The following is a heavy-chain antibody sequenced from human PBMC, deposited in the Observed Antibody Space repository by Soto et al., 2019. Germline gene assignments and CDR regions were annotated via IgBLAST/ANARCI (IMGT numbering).Heavy chain of an antibody. J-gene: IGHJ3*02. CDR2: MNPNSGNT. CDR3: ASFDLWSGLLGHDAFDI. Sequence: ASVKVSCKASGYTFTSYDINWVRQATGQGLEWMGWMNPNSGNTGYAQKFQGRVTMTRNTSISTAYMELSSLRSEDTAVYYCASFDLWSGLLGHDAFDIWGHGTMVTVS. V-gene: IGHV1-8*01. D-gene: IGHD3-3*01. CDR1: GYTFTSYD.